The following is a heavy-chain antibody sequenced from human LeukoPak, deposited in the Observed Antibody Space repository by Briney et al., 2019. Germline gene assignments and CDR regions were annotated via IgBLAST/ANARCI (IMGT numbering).Heavy chain of an antibody. V-gene: IGHV1-69*13. CDR1: GGTFSSYA. D-gene: IGHD3-3*01. Sequence: ASVKVSCKASGGTFSSYAISWVRQAPGQGLEWMGGIIPIFGTANYAQKFQGRVTITADESTSTAYMELSSLRSEDTAVYYCARKDDFWSGPEGYYYYYGMDVWGQGTTVTVSS. CDR2: IIPIFGTA. CDR3: ARKDDFWSGPEGYYYYYGMDV. J-gene: IGHJ6*02.